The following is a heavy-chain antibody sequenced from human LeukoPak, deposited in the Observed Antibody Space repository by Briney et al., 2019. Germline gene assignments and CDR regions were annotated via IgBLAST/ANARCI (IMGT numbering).Heavy chain of an antibody. J-gene: IGHJ3*02. Sequence: GSLRLSCAASGFTFSSYGMHWVRQAPGKGLEWVAVIWYDGSNKYYADSVKGRFTIPRDNSKNTLYLQMNSLRAEDTAVYYCASPSRDDAFDIWGQGTMVTVSS. CDR2: IWYDGSNK. V-gene: IGHV3-33*01. D-gene: IGHD5-24*01. CDR3: ASPSRDDAFDI. CDR1: GFTFSSYG.